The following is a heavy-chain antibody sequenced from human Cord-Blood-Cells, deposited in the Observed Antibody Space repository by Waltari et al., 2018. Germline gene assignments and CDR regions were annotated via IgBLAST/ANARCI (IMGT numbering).Heavy chain of an antibody. Sequence: QVQLVQSGAEVKKPGSSVKVSCKASGGTFSSYAISWVRQAPGQGLEWMERFTPILGKANNERNCKGEVRITATKPPTKAYMELGSLSPGETALYYCAGKSSVAYPNSWAQGTLFTVSS. V-gene: IGHV1-69*09. J-gene: IGHJ4*02. CDR1: GGTFSSYA. CDR3: AGKSSVAYPNS. CDR2: FTPILGKA. D-gene: IGHD3-16*01.